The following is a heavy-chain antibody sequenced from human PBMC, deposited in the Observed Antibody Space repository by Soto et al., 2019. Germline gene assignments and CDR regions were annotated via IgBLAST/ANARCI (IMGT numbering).Heavy chain of an antibody. V-gene: IGHV3-21*01. CDR1: GFTFSSYS. D-gene: IGHD3-3*01. CDR3: ARDLSLYYDFWSGSSTYGMDV. CDR2: ISSSSSYI. Sequence: PGGSLRLSCAASGFTFSSYSMNWVRQAPGKRLEWVSSISSSSSYIYYADSVKGRFTISRDNAKNSLYLQMNSLRAEDTAVYYCARDLSLYYDFWSGSSTYGMDVWGQGTTVTVSS. J-gene: IGHJ6*02.